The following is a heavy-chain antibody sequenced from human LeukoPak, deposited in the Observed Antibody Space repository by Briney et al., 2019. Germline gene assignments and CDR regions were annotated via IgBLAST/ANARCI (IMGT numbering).Heavy chain of an antibody. CDR1: GHSTTRGYY. CDR2: FFQSQKS. V-gene: IGHV4-38-2*01. CDR3: ARVLPVPYLLDS. D-gene: IGHD3-10*02. Sequence: SETLSLTCDISGHSTTRGYYWAWFRQSPGKGPEWIATFFQSQKSFYNASLESRVIMSLDTSKSQFSLNLTSVTAADTTVYYCARVLPVPYLLDSWGQGTHVTVSS. J-gene: IGHJ4*02.